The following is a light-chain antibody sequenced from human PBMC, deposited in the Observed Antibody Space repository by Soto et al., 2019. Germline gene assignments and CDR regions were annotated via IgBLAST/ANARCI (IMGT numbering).Light chain of an antibody. Sequence: QSALTQPASVSGSPGQSVTISCTGTSSDVGGYNYVSWYQQHPVKAPKLMIYDVTNRPSGVSDRFSGSKSGNTASLTISGLQAEDEADYYCSSYTSSSNPYVFGTGTKLTVL. V-gene: IGLV2-14*01. CDR2: DVT. CDR3: SSYTSSSNPYV. CDR1: SSDVGGYNY. J-gene: IGLJ1*01.